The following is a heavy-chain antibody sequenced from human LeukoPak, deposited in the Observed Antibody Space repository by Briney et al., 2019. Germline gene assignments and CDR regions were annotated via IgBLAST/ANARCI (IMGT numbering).Heavy chain of an antibody. V-gene: IGHV3-7*01. D-gene: IGHD3-9*01. CDR2: IKEDGSDF. CDR1: AFTFSSSW. CDR3: AIDSPTGYYPY. Sequence: PGGSLRLSCAAAAFTFSSSWMSWVRQAPGKGLEWVANIKEDGSDFYYVDSVKGRFTISRDNAKNSLFLEMVSLRAEGTAVYYCAIDSPTGYYPYWGQGTLVTVSS. J-gene: IGHJ4*02.